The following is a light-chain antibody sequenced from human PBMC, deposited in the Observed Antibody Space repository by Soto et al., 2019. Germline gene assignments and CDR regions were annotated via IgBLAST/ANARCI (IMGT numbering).Light chain of an antibody. CDR3: SSYSTITTYV. Sequence: QSVLTQPASVSGSPGQSIAISCTGGTSDIGHYNSVAWYQQHPGKAPKLMIYEVTNRPSGVSNRFSGSKSGNTASLTISGLQAEDEADYYCSSYSTITTYVFGTGTKLTVL. J-gene: IGLJ1*01. V-gene: IGLV2-14*01. CDR1: TSDIGHYNS. CDR2: EVT.